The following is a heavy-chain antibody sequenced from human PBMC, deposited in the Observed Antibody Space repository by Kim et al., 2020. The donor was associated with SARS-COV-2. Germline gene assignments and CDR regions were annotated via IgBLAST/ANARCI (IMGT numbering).Heavy chain of an antibody. J-gene: IGHJ3*02. CDR1: GYTFTSYG. Sequence: ASVKVSCKASGYTFTSYGISWVRQAPGQGLEWMGWISAYNGNTNYAQKLQGRVTMTTDTSTSTAYMELRSLRSDDTAVYYCASHSITMVRGGWAFDIWGQGTMVTVSS. CDR2: ISAYNGNT. D-gene: IGHD3-10*01. CDR3: ASHSITMVRGGWAFDI. V-gene: IGHV1-18*04.